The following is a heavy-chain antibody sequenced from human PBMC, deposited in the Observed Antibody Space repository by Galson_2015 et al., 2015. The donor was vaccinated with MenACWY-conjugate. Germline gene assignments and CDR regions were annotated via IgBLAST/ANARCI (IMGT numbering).Heavy chain of an antibody. CDR1: GFIFNNYG. CDR2: INGKGEST. D-gene: IGHD3-9*01. CDR3: SRSHKGLSIRDYDILTGYYPGDS. J-gene: IGHJ4*02. Sequence: SLRLSCAASGFIFNNYGMNWVRQIPGKGLEWISGINGKGESTSYADSVKGRFTISRDNAKNALYLQMNSLTAEDTALYFCSRSHKGLSIRDYDILTGYYPGDSWGQGTLVTVSS. V-gene: IGHV3-20*04.